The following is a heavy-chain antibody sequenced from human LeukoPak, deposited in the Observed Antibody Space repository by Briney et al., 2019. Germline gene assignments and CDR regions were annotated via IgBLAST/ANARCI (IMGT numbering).Heavy chain of an antibody. J-gene: IGHJ3*02. CDR1: GFTFSNDW. CDR3: TTGGNVLVAGTRAFDI. D-gene: IGHD6-19*01. V-gene: IGHV3-15*07. Sequence: GGSLRLSCAASGFTFSNDWMNWVRQAPGKGLEWVGRIKSNIGGGATDYAAPVKGRFTISRDDSKNTLYLQMNSLKTEDTAVYYCTTGGNVLVAGTRAFDIWGQGTMVTVSS. CDR2: IKSNIGGGAT.